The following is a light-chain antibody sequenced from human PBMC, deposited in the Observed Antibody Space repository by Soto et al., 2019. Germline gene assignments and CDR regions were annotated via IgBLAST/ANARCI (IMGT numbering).Light chain of an antibody. CDR3: QQYGTSPIT. V-gene: IGKV3-20*01. Sequence: EIVLTPSPGTLSFSPVEIATLSCRASQSVSSSYLAWYQQNPGQAPRLLIYGASSRATGIPDRFSGSGSGTDFTLTISRLEPEDSAVYYCQQYGTSPITFGQGTRREIK. CDR2: GAS. J-gene: IGKJ5*01. CDR1: QSVSSSY.